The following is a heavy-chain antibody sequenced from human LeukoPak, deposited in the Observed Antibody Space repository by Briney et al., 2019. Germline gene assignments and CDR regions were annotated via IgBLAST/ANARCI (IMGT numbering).Heavy chain of an antibody. CDR2: IYYSGST. D-gene: IGHD5-18*01. CDR1: GGSISSYY. J-gene: IGHJ4*02. V-gene: IGHV4-59*01. CDR3: ARADPDTAMVTDY. Sequence: SETLSLTCTVSGGSISSYYWSWIRQPPGKGLEWIGYIYYSGSTNYNPSLKSRVTISVDTSKNQFSLKLSSVTAADTAVYYCARADPDTAMVTDYWGQGTLVTVSS.